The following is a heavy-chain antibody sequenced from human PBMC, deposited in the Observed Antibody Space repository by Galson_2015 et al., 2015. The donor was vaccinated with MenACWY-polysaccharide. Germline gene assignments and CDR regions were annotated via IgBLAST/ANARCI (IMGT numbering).Heavy chain of an antibody. Sequence: SLRLSCAASAFDFNEYVMNWVRQPPGKGLQWVSSITPTGGTPSYADSVRGRFTITRDNPKNTLYLQMNRLGAEDTAVYYCAEGSYRAHAVLSYYYYYMDVWGKGTTVTVSS. CDR1: AFDFNEYV. CDR3: AEGSYRAHAVLSYYYYYMDV. V-gene: IGHV3-23*01. D-gene: IGHD4/OR15-4a*01. J-gene: IGHJ6*03. CDR2: ITPTGGTP.